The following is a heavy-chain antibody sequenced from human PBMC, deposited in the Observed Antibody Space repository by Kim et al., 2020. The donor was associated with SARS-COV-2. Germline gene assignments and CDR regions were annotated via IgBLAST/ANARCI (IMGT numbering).Heavy chain of an antibody. Sequence: GGSLRLSCAASRFIFSDYYMSWIRQAPGKGREWVSYISSSGSDIHYADSVKGRFTISRDNAKNSLYLQMNSLRAEDTAVHYCARDILKYDYWGQGTLVT. CDR1: RFIFSDYY. CDR2: ISSSGSDI. J-gene: IGHJ4*02. V-gene: IGHV3-11*01. CDR3: ARDILKYDY.